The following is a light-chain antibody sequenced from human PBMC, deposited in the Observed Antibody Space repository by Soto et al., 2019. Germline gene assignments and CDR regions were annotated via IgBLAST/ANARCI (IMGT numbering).Light chain of an antibody. CDR2: DAS. CDR1: QSISSW. CDR3: QQYNHYLFI. J-gene: IGKJ3*01. Sequence: DIQMTQSPSTLSASVGDRVTITCRASQSISSWLAWYQQKPGKAPKLVIYDASSLESELPSRFRGRGSGTDFTLTISSPLPDDFATYYCQQYNHYLFIFGHGTKVVIK. V-gene: IGKV1-5*01.